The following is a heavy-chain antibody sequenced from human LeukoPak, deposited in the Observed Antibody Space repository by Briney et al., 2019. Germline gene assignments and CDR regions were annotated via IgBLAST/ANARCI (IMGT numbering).Heavy chain of an antibody. CDR2: IKQDGSEK. V-gene: IGHV3-7*01. J-gene: IGHJ4*02. D-gene: IGHD6-19*01. Sequence: GGSLRLSCAASEFTFSIYWMSWVRQAPGKGLEWVANIKQDGSEKYYVASVKGRFTISRDNAKNSLDLQMNSLRAEDTAVYYCARYLNSGPADYWGQGSLVTVSS. CDR1: EFTFSIYW. CDR3: ARYLNSGPADY.